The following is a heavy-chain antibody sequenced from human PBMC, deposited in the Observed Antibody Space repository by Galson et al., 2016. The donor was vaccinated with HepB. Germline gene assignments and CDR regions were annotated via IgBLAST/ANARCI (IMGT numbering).Heavy chain of an antibody. D-gene: IGHD2-2*01. CDR2: IKPDGREK. CDR3: VRDISSSHFDL. V-gene: IGHV3-7*01. CDR1: GFTFSTSW. Sequence: SLRLSCAASGFTFSTSWMSWVRQAPGKGLEWVANIKPDGREKYYVDSVKGRFTISRDNSKNTLYLDMSSLRAEDTAVYYCVRDISSSHFDLWGRGTLVTVTS. J-gene: IGHJ2*01.